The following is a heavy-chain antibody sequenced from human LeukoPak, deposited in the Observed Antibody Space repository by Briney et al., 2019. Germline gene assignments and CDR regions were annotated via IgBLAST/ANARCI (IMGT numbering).Heavy chain of an antibody. CDR2: IYSGGST. D-gene: IGHD3-9*01. J-gene: IGHJ4*02. CDR1: GFTVSSNY. Sequence: GGSLRLSCAASGFTVSSNYMSWARQAPGKGLEWVSVIYSGGSTYYADSVKGRFTISRHNSKNTLYLQMNSLRAEDTAVYYCAXXXDIXTGIDYWGQGTLVTVXS. CDR3: AXXXDIXTGIDY. V-gene: IGHV3-53*04.